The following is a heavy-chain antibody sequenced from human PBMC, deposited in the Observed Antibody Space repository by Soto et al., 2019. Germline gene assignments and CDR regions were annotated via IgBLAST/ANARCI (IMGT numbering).Heavy chain of an antibody. CDR2: INHSGST. D-gene: IGHD6-6*01. J-gene: IGHJ6*01. Sequence: QVQLQQWGAGLLKPSETLSLTCAVYGGSFSGYYWSWIRQPPGKGLEWIGEINHSGSTNYNQSLKSRVTISVDTSKNQFSLKLSSVTAADTAVYYCARIGSSIAARPQQYYYYGMDVWGQGTTVTVSS. V-gene: IGHV4-34*01. CDR3: ARIGSSIAARPQQYYYYGMDV. CDR1: GGSFSGYY.